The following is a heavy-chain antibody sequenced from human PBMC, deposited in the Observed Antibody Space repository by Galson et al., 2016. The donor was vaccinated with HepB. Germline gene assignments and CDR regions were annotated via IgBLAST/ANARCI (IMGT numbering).Heavy chain of an antibody. J-gene: IGHJ6*02. D-gene: IGHD3-16*01. CDR1: GFNFDRLA. CDR3: ATDVRVMRVYNYYGMDV. Sequence: SLRLSCAASGFNFDRLAVHWVRQAPGKGLEWVAVVSFDGFDKNYADSVKGRFSIARDNSKSTVYLQIDSLRAEDTAIYYCATDVRVMRVYNYYGMDVWGRGTTVSVSS. V-gene: IGHV3-30*03. CDR2: VSFDGFDK.